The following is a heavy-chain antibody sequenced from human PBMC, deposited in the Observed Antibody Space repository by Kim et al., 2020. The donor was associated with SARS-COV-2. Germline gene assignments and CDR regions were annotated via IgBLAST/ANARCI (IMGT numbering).Heavy chain of an antibody. CDR3: ARPYSSSWYSGGFSYYYYGMDV. Sequence: SVKVSCKASGGTFSSYAISWVRQAPGQGLEWMGGIIPIFGTANYAQKFQGRVTITADESTSTAYMELSSLRSEDTAVYYCARPYSSSWYSGGFSYYYYGMDVWAKGPRSPSP. CDR2: IIPIFGTA. V-gene: IGHV1-69*13. CDR1: GGTFSSYA. D-gene: IGHD6-13*01. J-gene: IGHJ6*02.